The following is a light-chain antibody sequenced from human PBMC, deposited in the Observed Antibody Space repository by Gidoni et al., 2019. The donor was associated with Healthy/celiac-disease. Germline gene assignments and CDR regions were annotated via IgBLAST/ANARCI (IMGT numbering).Light chain of an antibody. Sequence: EIVMTHAPTTLSVPPGERATHSCRARQSVSSNLSVYQLQPGPAPRLLIYDASTRAAGIPARLCGGRSATAFTIIISSLQSADFVGFYCQQHNQWPPEYSFGQGTKLEIK. J-gene: IGKJ2*03. V-gene: IGKV3-15*01. CDR3: QQHNQWPPEYS. CDR2: DAS. CDR1: QSVSSN.